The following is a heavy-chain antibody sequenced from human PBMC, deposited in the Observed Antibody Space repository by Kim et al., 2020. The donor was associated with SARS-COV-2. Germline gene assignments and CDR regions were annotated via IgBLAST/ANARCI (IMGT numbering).Heavy chain of an antibody. CDR1: GFTFSSYA. CDR3: ARGKGGPYSSSWYRAPLWYYGMDV. Sequence: GGSLRLSCAASGFTFSSYAMHWVRQAPGKGLEWVAVISYDGSNKYYADSVKGRFTISRDNSKNTLYLQMNSLRAEDTAVYYCARGKGGPYSSSWYRAPLWYYGMDVWGQGTTVTVSS. V-gene: IGHV3-30-3*01. CDR2: ISYDGSNK. D-gene: IGHD6-13*01. J-gene: IGHJ6*02.